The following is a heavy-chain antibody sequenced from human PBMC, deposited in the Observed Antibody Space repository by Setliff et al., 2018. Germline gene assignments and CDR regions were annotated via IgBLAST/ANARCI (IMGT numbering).Heavy chain of an antibody. V-gene: IGHV1-69*06. CDR3: ARDSVTLGQLERRGGWHYYGMDV. J-gene: IGHJ6*02. CDR2: ITPTFETA. CDR1: GGTFSRYA. D-gene: IGHD1-1*01. Sequence: SSVKVSCKASGGTFSRYAFSWVRQAPGQGLEWTGGITPTFETAHDAEKFRDRVTITADKSTTTVHMELSSLTSEDTAGYFCARDSVTLGQLERRGGWHYYGMDVWGQGTTVTVSS.